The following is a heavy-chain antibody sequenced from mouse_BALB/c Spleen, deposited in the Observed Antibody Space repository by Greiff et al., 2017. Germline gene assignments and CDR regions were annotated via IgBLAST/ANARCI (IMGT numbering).Heavy chain of an antibody. D-gene: IGHD2-1*01. Sequence: DLVKPGASVKLSCKASGYTFTSYWINWINQRPGQGLEWIGRIAPGSGSTYYNEMFKGKATLTVDTSSSTAYIQLSSLSSEDSAVYFCARSGNWRYFDVWGAGTTVTVSS. CDR2: IAPGSGST. CDR1: GYTFTSYW. J-gene: IGHJ1*01. CDR3: ARSGNWRYFDV. V-gene: IGHV1S41*01.